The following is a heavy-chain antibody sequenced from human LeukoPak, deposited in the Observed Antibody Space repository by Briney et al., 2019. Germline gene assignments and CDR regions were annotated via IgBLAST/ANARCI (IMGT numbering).Heavy chain of an antibody. V-gene: IGHV4-59*01. CDR2: IYYSGST. J-gene: IGHJ4*02. D-gene: IGHD6-13*01. Sequence: SETLSLTCAVYGGSFSGYYWSWIRQPPGKGLEWIGYIYYSGSTNYNPSLKSRVTISVDTSKNQFSLKLSSVTAADTAVYYCARAHFSSSWFDYWGQGTLVTVSS. CDR1: GGSFSGYY. CDR3: ARAHFSSSWFDY.